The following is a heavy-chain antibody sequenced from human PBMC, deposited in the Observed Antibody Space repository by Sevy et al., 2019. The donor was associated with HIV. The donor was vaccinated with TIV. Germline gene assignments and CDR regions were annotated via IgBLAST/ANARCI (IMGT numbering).Heavy chain of an antibody. D-gene: IGHD6-25*01. CDR3: ARMGGFTDNGMDV. CDR2: ISTINNYI. CDR1: GFTFSSYS. J-gene: IGHJ6*02. Sequence: GGSLRLSCAASGFTFSSYSMNWVRQAPGKGLEWVSSISTINNYIYYADSMKGRFTISSDNAKNSLFLQMNSLRAEDTAVYYCARMGGFTDNGMDVWGQGTTVTVSS. V-gene: IGHV3-21*01.